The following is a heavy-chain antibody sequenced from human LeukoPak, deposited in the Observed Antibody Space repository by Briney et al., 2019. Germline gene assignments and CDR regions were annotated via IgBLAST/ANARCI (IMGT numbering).Heavy chain of an antibody. CDR3: ARLGYCSSTSCYYP. Sequence: ASVKVSCKASGYTFTGYYMHWVRQAPGQGLEWMGWINPNSGSTSYAQNFQGRVTMTRDTSPSTVYMELSSLRSEDTAVYYCARLGYCSSTSCYYPWGQGTLVTVSS. D-gene: IGHD2-2*01. J-gene: IGHJ5*02. CDR2: INPNSGST. CDR1: GYTFTGYY. V-gene: IGHV1-46*03.